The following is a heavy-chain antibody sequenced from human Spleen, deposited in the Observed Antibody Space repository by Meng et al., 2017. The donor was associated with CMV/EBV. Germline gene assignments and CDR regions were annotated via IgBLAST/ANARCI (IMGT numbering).Heavy chain of an antibody. CDR2: IKHNGST. Sequence: VYDVSFSGYCWSCVRHSPGKGLGWIGEIKHNGSTNYNPSLKSRVTISVDTSKSQFSLKLTSVTAADTAVYYCARLLPAAWYNWFDPWGQGILVTVSS. CDR3: ARLLPAAWYNWFDP. V-gene: IGHV4-34*01. D-gene: IGHD2-2*01. CDR1: DVSFSGYC. J-gene: IGHJ5*02.